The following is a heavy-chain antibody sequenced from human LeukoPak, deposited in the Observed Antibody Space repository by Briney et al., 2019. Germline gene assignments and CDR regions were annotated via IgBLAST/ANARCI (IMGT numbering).Heavy chain of an antibody. J-gene: IGHJ6*02. CDR2: IIPIFGTA. D-gene: IGHD3-10*01. V-gene: IGHV1-69*13. CDR3: ARSNFSMVRGGHYYYYGMDV. CDR1: GYTFTSYA. Sequence: SVKVSCKASGYTFTSYAISWVRQAPGQGPEWMGGIIPIFGTANYAQKFQGRVTITADESTSTAYMELSSLRSEDTAVYYCARSNFSMVRGGHYYYYGMDVWGQGTTVTVSS.